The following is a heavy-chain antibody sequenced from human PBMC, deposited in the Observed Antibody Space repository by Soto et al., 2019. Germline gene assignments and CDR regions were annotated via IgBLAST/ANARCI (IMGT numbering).Heavy chain of an antibody. V-gene: IGHV3-30*18. D-gene: IGHD2-21*02. J-gene: IGHJ4*02. CDR1: GFTFSSCA. CDR3: AKAEVTVVTPYYFDY. CDR2: ISYDGSNK. Sequence: QVQLVESGGGVVQPGRSLRLSCAASGFTFSSCAMHWVRQAPGKGLEWVAVISYDGSNKYYADSVKGRFTISRDNSKNTLYRQMNSLRAEDTAVYYCAKAEVTVVTPYYFDYWGQGTLVTVSS.